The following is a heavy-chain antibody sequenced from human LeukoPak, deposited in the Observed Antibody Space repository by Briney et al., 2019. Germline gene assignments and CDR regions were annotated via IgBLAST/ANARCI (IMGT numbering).Heavy chain of an antibody. V-gene: IGHV4-59*01. Sequence: SETLSLTCTVSGGSISSYYWSWIRQPPGKGLEWIGYHHNSGSTNYNPSLKSRVTISVDTSKNQFSLKLSSVTAADTAVYYCARFPRPSDMDVWGEGTTVIVSS. CDR3: ARFPRPSDMDV. CDR1: GGSISSYY. CDR2: HHNSGST. J-gene: IGHJ6*03.